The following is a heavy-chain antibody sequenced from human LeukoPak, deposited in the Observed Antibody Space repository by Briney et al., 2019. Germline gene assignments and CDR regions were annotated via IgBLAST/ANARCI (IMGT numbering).Heavy chain of an antibody. J-gene: IGHJ3*02. V-gene: IGHV3-23*01. CDR3: ARNTSGFKLGDAFDI. CDR1: GFTFSRYA. Sequence: GGSLRLSCAASGFTFSRYAMTWVRQAPGKGLEWISAISGSAYSTSYADSVKGRFTISRDNSKNTLYLQMNSLRAEDTAIYYCARNTSGFKLGDAFDIWGQGTMVTVSS. D-gene: IGHD3-22*01. CDR2: ISGSAYST.